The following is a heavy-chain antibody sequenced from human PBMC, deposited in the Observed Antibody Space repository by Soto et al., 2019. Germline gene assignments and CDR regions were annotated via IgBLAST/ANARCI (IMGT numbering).Heavy chain of an antibody. CDR3: ARDRYIDSLWSPAKEFDY. V-gene: IGHV3-33*01. CDR2: IWYDGSNK. Sequence: GGSLRLSCAASGFTFSSYGMHWVRQAPGKGLEWVAVIWYDGSNKYYADSVKGRFTISRDNSKNTLYLQMNSLRAEDTAVYYCARDRYIDSLWSPAKEFDYWGQGTLVTVSS. J-gene: IGHJ4*02. D-gene: IGHD1-1*01. CDR1: GFTFSSYG.